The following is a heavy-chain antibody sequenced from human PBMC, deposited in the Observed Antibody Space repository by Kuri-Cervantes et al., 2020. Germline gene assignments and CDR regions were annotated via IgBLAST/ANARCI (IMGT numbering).Heavy chain of an antibody. D-gene: IGHD2-15*01. CDR2: ITVSGADT. V-gene: IGHV3-23*01. CDR1: GFTFSSYA. CDR3: AKDGFVGGLGSPGRAYFQH. Sequence: GGSLRLSCAAPGFTFSSYAMSWVRQTPGKGLEWVSGITVSGADTYYADSVKGRFTISREKSRNTLYLQMNSLRVEDTAVYYCAKDGFVGGLGSPGRAYFQHWGQGTLVTVSS. J-gene: IGHJ1*01.